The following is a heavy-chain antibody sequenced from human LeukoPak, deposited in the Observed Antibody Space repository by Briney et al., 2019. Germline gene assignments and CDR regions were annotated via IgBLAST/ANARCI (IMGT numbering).Heavy chain of an antibody. CDR2: IHTKIGDP. V-gene: IGHV1-2*02. CDR1: IHTLTDYN. D-gene: IGHD3-16*01. J-gene: IGHJ3*02. Sequence: PSVKPSCLPSIHTLTDYNMHWVRPPPAQGLEWIGCIHTKIGDPNYTQKFQDTPTITTHTSINTGYMELSSLTSDDTAIYYCARDLEKLYSYTYWSRSYNTRRRVLGAFDIWGQGTMVTVSS. CDR3: ARDLEKLYSYTYWSRSYNTRRRVLGAFDI.